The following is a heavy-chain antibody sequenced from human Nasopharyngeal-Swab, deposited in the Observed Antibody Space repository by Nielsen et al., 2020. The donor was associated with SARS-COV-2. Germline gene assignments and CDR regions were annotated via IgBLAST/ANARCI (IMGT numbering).Heavy chain of an antibody. Sequence: ASLKVSCKASGYTFTSYYMHWVRQAPGQGLEWMVIINPSGGSTSYAQKFQGRVNMTRDTSTSTVYMELSSLRSEDTAVYYCARYTAMVLFDIWGQGTMVTVSS. D-gene: IGHD5-18*01. CDR1: GYTFTSYY. J-gene: IGHJ3*02. V-gene: IGHV1-46*01. CDR2: INPSGGST. CDR3: ARYTAMVLFDI.